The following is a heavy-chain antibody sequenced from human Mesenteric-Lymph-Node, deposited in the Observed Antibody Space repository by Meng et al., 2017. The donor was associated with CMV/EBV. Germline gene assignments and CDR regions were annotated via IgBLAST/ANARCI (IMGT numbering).Heavy chain of an antibody. CDR1: GFTFSSSG. V-gene: IGHV3-30*02. CDR2: IWYDERTK. CDR3: AKDPELGY. D-gene: IGHD1-26*01. Sequence: GESLKISCAASGFTFSSSGMHWVRQAPGKGLEWVAFIWYDERTKLYADSVKGRFTISRDISKNTVYLQMNSLRPEDTAMYYCAKDPELGYWGQGTLVTVSS. J-gene: IGHJ4*02.